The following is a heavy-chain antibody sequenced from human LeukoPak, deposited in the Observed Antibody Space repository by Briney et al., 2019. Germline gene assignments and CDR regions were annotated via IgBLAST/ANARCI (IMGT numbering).Heavy chain of an antibody. CDR1: GFTFSSHA. D-gene: IGHD6-25*01. J-gene: IGHJ5*02. CDR3: ARGLSQSTHSSGGS. CDR2: ISYDGSNK. Sequence: GGSLRLSCAASGFTFSSHAMHWVRQAPGKGLEWVAVISYDGSNKFYADSAEGRFTISRDNSKNTLYLQMNSLGTEDTAVYFCARGLSQSTHSSGGSWGQGTLVTVSS. V-gene: IGHV3-30-3*01.